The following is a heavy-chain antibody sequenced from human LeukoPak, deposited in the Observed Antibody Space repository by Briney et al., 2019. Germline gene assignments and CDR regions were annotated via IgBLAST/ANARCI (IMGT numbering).Heavy chain of an antibody. D-gene: IGHD6-19*01. V-gene: IGHV3-30*02. Sequence: GGSPRLSCAASGFTFSSYGMHWVRQAPGKGLEWVAFIRYDGSNKYYADSVKGRFTISRDNSKNTLYLQMNSLRAEDTAVYYCAKDPLTHIAVAGGFDYWGQGTLVTVSS. CDR3: AKDPLTHIAVAGGFDY. J-gene: IGHJ4*02. CDR2: IRYDGSNK. CDR1: GFTFSSYG.